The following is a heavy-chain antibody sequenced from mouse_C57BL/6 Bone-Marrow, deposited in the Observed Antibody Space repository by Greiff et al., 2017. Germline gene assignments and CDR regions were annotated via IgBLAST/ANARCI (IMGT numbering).Heavy chain of an antibody. D-gene: IGHD2-1*01. CDR2: IDPEDGAT. Sequence: EVQLQQSGAELVRPGASVKLSCTASGFNIKDYYMHWVKQRPEQGLEWIGRIDPEDGATEYAPQFQGKATMTADTSSNTAYLQLSSLTAEDTAVYYCTTCYGNYAGFAYWGQGTLVTVSA. CDR3: TTCYGNYAGFAY. CDR1: GFNIKDYY. V-gene: IGHV14-1*01. J-gene: IGHJ3*01.